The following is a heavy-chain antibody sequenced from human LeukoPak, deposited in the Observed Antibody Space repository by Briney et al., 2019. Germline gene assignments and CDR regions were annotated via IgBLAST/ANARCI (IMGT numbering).Heavy chain of an antibody. CDR2: INPNSGGT. CDR1: GYTFTGYY. Sequence: ASVKVSCKASGYTFTGYYMHWVRQAPGQGLEWMGWINPNSGGTNYAQKFQGRVTMTRDTSISTAYMELSRLRSGDTAVYYCARARGIAVAGTWSEHGMDVWGQGTTVTVSS. V-gene: IGHV1-2*02. D-gene: IGHD6-19*01. CDR3: ARARGIAVAGTWSEHGMDV. J-gene: IGHJ6*02.